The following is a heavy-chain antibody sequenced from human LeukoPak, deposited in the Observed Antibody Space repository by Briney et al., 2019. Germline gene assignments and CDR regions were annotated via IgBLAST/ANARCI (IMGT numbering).Heavy chain of an antibody. CDR2: ISYTGST. V-gene: IGHV4-31*03. D-gene: IGHD2-2*01. CDR1: GGSINSGGYY. Sequence: SQTLSLTCIVSGGSINSGGYYWSWLRQHPGKGLEWIGYISYTGSTYYNPSLKSRLTISLDTSKNQFSLKLSSMTAADTAVYYCARTIIVVVPAAMLFDNWGQGTLVTVPS. J-gene: IGHJ4*02. CDR3: ARTIIVVVPAAMLFDN.